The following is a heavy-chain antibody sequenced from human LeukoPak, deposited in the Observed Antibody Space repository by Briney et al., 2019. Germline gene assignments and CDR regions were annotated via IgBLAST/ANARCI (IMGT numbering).Heavy chain of an antibody. CDR1: GFTFSSYG. D-gene: IGHD2/OR15-2a*01. CDR3: AREGPRGNSQFDY. CDR2: IWYDGSNK. V-gene: IGHV3-33*01. Sequence: GGSLRLSCAASGFTFSSYGMHWVRQAPGKGLEWVALIWYDGSNKYYADSVKGRLTISRDTSKNTLYLQMNSLRAEDTAVYYCAREGPRGNSQFDYWGQGTLVTVSS. J-gene: IGHJ4*02.